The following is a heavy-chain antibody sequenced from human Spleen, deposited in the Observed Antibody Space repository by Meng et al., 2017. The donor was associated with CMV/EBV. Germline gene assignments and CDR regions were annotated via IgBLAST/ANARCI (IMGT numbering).Heavy chain of an antibody. CDR3: ARARIAARTLWFDP. V-gene: IGHV4-34*01. Sequence: ERGPGWLKPSETPSLPGAADWGSFSGYYWSWIRQPPGKGLEWIGEINHSGSTNYNPSLKSRVTISVDTSKNQFSLKLSSVTAADTAVYYCARARIAARTLWFDPWGQGTLVTVSS. CDR2: INHSGST. D-gene: IGHD6-6*01. J-gene: IGHJ5*02. CDR1: WGSFSGYY.